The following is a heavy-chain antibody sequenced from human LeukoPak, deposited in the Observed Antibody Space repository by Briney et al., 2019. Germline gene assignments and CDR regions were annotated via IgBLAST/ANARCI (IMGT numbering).Heavy chain of an antibody. J-gene: IGHJ4*02. CDR1: GYTFTGYY. Sequence: ASVKVSCKASGYTFTGYYMHWVRQAPGQGLEWMGWINPNSGGTNYAQKFPGRVTMTRETSISTAYMELSRLRSDDTAVYYCVRGGYYDILTGYLNYWGQGTLVTVSS. CDR3: VRGGYYDILTGYLNY. V-gene: IGHV1-2*02. D-gene: IGHD3-9*01. CDR2: INPNSGGT.